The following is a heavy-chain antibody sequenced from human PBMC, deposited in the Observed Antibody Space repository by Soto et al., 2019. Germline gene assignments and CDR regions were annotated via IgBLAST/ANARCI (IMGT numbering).Heavy chain of an antibody. CDR1: GGSFSGYY. D-gene: IGHD5-12*01. J-gene: IGHJ4*02. Sequence: PSETLSLTCAVYGGSFSGYYWSWIRQPPGKGLEWIGEINHSGSTNYNPSLKSRVTISVDTSKNQFSLKLSSVTAADTAVYYCARGGRWLQFLPFDYWGQGTLVTVSS. CDR3: ARGGRWLQFLPFDY. CDR2: INHSGST. V-gene: IGHV4-34*01.